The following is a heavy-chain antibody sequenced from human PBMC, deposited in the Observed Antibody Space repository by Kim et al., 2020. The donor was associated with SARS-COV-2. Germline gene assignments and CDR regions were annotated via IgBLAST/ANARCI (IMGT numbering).Heavy chain of an antibody. CDR2: ISGSGGST. Sequence: GGSLRLSCAASGFTFSSYAMSWVRQAPGKGLEWVSAISGSGGSTYYADSVKGRFTISRDNSKNTLYLQMNSLRAEDTAVYYCAKDQEDTIFGVGRGDGDAFDIWGQGTMVTVSS. J-gene: IGHJ3*02. D-gene: IGHD3-3*01. CDR3: AKDQEDTIFGVGRGDGDAFDI. V-gene: IGHV3-23*01. CDR1: GFTFSSYA.